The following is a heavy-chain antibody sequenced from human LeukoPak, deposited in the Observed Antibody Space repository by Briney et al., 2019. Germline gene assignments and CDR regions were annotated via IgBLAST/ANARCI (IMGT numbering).Heavy chain of an antibody. CDR3: ARDVGYYDSSGSNWFDP. D-gene: IGHD3-22*01. V-gene: IGHV4-38-2*02. J-gene: IGHJ5*02. Sequence: SETLSLTCTVSGYSISSGYYWGWIRQPPGKGLEWIGSIYHSGSTYYNPSLKSRVTISVDRSKNQFSLKLSSVTAADTAVYYCARDVGYYDSSGSNWFDPWGQGTLVTVSS. CDR2: IYHSGST. CDR1: GYSISSGYY.